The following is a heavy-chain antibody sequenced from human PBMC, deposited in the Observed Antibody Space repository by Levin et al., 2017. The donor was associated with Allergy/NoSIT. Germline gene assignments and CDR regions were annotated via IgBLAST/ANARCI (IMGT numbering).Heavy chain of an antibody. CDR1: GGSISSYY. CDR2: IYYSGST. J-gene: IGHJ6*03. V-gene: IGHV4-59*08. CDR3: ARAYGSGSYFDTDYYYYMDV. D-gene: IGHD3-10*01. Sequence: PSETLSLTCTVSGGSISSYYWSWIRQPPGKGLEWIGYIYYSGSTNYNPSLKSRVTISVDTSKNQFSLKLSSVTAADTAVYYCARAYGSGSYFDTDYYYYMDVWGKGTTVTVSS.